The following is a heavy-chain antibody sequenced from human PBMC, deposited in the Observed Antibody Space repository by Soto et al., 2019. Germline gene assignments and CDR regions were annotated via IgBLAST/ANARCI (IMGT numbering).Heavy chain of an antibody. CDR2: IYHSGST. CDR1: GGSISSGGYS. Sequence: SETLSLTCAVSGGSISSGGYSWSWIRQPPGKGLEWIGYIYHSGSTYYNPSLKSRVTISVDRSKNQFSLKLSSVTAADTAVYYCAREVGYWTNGVWYEEEYYFDYWGQGTLVTVSS. CDR3: AREVGYWTNGVWYEEEYYFDY. J-gene: IGHJ4*02. D-gene: IGHD2-8*01. V-gene: IGHV4-30-2*01.